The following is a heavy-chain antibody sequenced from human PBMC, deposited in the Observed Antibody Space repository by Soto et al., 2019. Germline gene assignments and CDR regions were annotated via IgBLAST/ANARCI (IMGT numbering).Heavy chain of an antibody. CDR1: VFAFSSYA. CDR3: ESQEAMDDAFDI. Sequence: LRLSCEASVFAFSSYAMSWVRQAPGKGLEWVSAISGSGGSTYYADSVKGRFTISRDNSKNTLYLQMNSLRAEDTAVYYCESQEAMDDAFDILGQGTMGIVS. V-gene: IGHV3-23*01. CDR2: ISGSGGST. D-gene: IGHD5-18*01. J-gene: IGHJ3*02.